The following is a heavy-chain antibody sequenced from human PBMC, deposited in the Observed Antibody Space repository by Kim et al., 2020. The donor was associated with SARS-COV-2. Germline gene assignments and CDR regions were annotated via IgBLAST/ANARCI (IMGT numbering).Heavy chain of an antibody. J-gene: IGHJ6*02. V-gene: IGHV3-30*04. D-gene: IGHD6-13*01. CDR1: GFTFSSYA. CDR3: ARARSYSSSWYSFLSGYYYGMDV. Sequence: LSLTCAASGFTFSSYAMHWVRQAPGKGLEWVAVISYDGSNKYYVDSVKGRFTISRDNSKNTLYLQMNSLRAEDTAVYYCARARSYSSSWYSFLSGYYYGMDVWGQGTTVTVSS. CDR2: ISYDGSNK.